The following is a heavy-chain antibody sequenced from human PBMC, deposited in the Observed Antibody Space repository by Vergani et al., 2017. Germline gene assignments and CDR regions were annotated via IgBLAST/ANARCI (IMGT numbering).Heavy chain of an antibody. CDR3: AKDRGTGIDLDAFDI. CDR1: GFTFSSYA. J-gene: IGHJ3*02. CDR2: ISGSGGST. V-gene: IGHV3-23*01. D-gene: IGHD1-1*01. Sequence: EVQLLESGGGLVQPGGSLRLSCAASGFTFSSYAMSWVRQAPGKGLEWVSAISGSGGSTYYAASVKGRFTISRENSKNTRYLQMNSLRAEDTAVYYCAKDRGTGIDLDAFDIWGQGTMVTVAS.